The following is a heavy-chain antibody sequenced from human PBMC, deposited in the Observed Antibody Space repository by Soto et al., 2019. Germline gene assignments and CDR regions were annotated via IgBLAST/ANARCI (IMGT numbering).Heavy chain of an antibody. CDR3: ARDQGIASSGPCDY. Sequence: SETLSLTCTVSGDSISNYYWSWIRQAPGKGLEWIGFIYHSGNTNYNPSLKSRVTMSIDTSKSQFSLKLNSVTAADTAVYYCARDQGIASSGPCDYWGPGTLVTVSS. V-gene: IGHV4-59*01. CDR1: GDSISNYY. D-gene: IGHD6-13*01. CDR2: IYHSGNT. J-gene: IGHJ4*01.